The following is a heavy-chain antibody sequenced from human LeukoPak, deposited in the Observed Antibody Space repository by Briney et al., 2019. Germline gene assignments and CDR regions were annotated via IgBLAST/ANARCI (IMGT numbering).Heavy chain of an antibody. D-gene: IGHD5-12*01. V-gene: IGHV3-30*03. Sequence: LRLSCAASGVTFSSYGMHWVRQAPGKGLEWVALISSDGNDKLYGDSVKSRFTISRDDSKSTLYLQMNSLRAEDTAVYYCTTKVIRGNSGDDYDDWGQGTLVTVSS. CDR3: TTKVIRGNSGDDYDD. CDR2: ISSDGNDK. J-gene: IGHJ4*02. CDR1: GVTFSSYG.